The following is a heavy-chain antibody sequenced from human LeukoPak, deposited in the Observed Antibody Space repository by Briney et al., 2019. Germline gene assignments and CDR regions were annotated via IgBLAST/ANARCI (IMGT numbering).Heavy chain of an antibody. CDR2: ISRSSTYI. V-gene: IGHV3-21*01. CDR1: GFTLSSYT. Sequence: PGGSLRLSCTASGFTLSSYTMSWVRQAPGKGLEWVSSISRSSTYIYYSDSVKGRFTISRDNAKNSLYLQMNSLRAEDTAVYYCARDADWLLDYWGQGTLVTVSS. CDR3: ARDADWLLDY. J-gene: IGHJ4*02. D-gene: IGHD3/OR15-3a*01.